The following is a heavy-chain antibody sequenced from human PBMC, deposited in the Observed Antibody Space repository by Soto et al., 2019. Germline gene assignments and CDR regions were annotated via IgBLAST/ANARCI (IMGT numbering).Heavy chain of an antibody. Sequence: PGESLKISCKGSGYSFTSYWISWVRQMPGKGLEWMGRIDPSDSYTNYSPSFQGYVTISADKSISTAYLQWSSLKASDTAMYYCASNYGDYAWYAFDIWGQGTMVTVSS. CDR2: IDPSDSYT. CDR1: GYSFTSYW. V-gene: IGHV5-10-1*01. CDR3: ASNYGDYAWYAFDI. J-gene: IGHJ3*02. D-gene: IGHD4-17*01.